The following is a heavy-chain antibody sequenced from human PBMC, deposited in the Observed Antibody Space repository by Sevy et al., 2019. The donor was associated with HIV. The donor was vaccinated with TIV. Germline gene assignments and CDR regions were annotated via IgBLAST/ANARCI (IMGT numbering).Heavy chain of an antibody. V-gene: IGHV2-5*01. CDR3: AHLITYSGYDLSNWFDP. Sequence: SGPTLVKPTQTLTLTCTFSGFSLSTSGVGVGWIRQPPGKALEWLALIYWNDDKRYSPSLKSRLTITKDTSKNQVVLTMTNMAPVDTATYYCAHLITYSGYDLSNWFDPWGQGTLVTVSS. D-gene: IGHD5-12*01. CDR1: GFSLSTSGVG. J-gene: IGHJ5*02. CDR2: IYWNDDK.